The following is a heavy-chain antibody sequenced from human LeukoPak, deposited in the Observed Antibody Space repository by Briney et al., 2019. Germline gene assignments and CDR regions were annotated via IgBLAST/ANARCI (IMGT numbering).Heavy chain of an antibody. CDR2: IIPIFGTA. V-gene: IGHV1-69*13. J-gene: IGHJ4*02. Sequence: SVKVSCKASGGTFSNSAISWVRQAPGQGLEWVGGIIPIFGTAKYAQKFQGRVTITADESTSTAYMELSSLRSEDTAIYYCARDNKWELFALDYWGQGTLVTVSS. CDR3: ARDNKWELFALDY. CDR1: GGTFSNSA. D-gene: IGHD1-26*01.